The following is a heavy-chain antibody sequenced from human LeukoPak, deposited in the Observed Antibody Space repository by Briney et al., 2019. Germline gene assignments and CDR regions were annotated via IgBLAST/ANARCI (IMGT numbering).Heavy chain of an antibody. D-gene: IGHD5-24*01. J-gene: IGHJ4*02. Sequence: GVSLRLSCVASGFSFYSYWMNWVRQAPGRGLEWVANINHDATEKYYVDSVKGRFTISRDNAKKSLYLKMNSMRAEDTAVYYCAREGYSTRDGYNFNFDYWGQGTLVTVSS. V-gene: IGHV3-7*01. CDR3: AREGYSTRDGYNFNFDY. CDR2: INHDATEK. CDR1: GFSFYSYW.